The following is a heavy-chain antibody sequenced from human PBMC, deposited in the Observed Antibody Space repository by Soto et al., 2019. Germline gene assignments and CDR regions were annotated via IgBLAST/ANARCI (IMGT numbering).Heavy chain of an antibody. V-gene: IGHV1-2*04. CDR1: GYTFTGYY. CDR3: ARSDFGGNYYYYGMDV. Sequence: ASVKVSCKASGYTFTGYYMHWVRQAPGQGLEWMGWINPNSGGTNYAQKFQGWVTMTRDTSISTAYMELSRLRSDDTAVYYCARSDFGGNYYYYGMDVWGQGTTVTVSS. J-gene: IGHJ6*02. CDR2: INPNSGGT. D-gene: IGHD2-15*01.